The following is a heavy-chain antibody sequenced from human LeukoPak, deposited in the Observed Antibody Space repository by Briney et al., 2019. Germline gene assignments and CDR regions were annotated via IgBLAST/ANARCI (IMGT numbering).Heavy chain of an antibody. D-gene: IGHD3-3*01. CDR1: GFTFSSYA. CDR3: AKDPRTIFGVVIIRGGYFDY. Sequence: PGGSLRLSCAASGFTFSSYAMSWVRQAPGKGLEWVSAISGSGGSTYYADSVKGRFTISRDNSKNTLYLQMNSLSAEDTAVYYCAKDPRTIFGVVIIRGGYFDYWGQGTLVTVSS. J-gene: IGHJ4*02. V-gene: IGHV3-23*01. CDR2: ISGSGGST.